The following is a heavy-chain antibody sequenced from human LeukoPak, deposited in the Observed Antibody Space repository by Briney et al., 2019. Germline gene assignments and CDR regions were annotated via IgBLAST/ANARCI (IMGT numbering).Heavy chain of an antibody. J-gene: IGHJ4*02. CDR2: TYHDGRT. CDR1: GYSISSGYC. V-gene: IGHV4-38-2*02. Sequence: KASETLSLTCTVSGYSISSGYCWGWIRQPPGKGLEWIGTTYHDGRTYFNPSLKSRVTISLDTSKNQFSLKLSSVTAADTAMYYCARVETEGSSWYGVHYFDYWGQGTQVTVSS. D-gene: IGHD6-13*01. CDR3: ARVETEGSSWYGVHYFDY.